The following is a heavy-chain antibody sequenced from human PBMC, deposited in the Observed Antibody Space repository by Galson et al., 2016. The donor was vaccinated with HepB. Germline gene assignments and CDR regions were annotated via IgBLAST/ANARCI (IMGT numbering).Heavy chain of an antibody. D-gene: IGHD3-9*01. CDR1: GFTFSHAW. CDR2: MNSKTDGGTT. J-gene: IGHJ4*02. Sequence: SLRLSCAASGFTFSHAWMSWVRQAPGKGLELVGRMNSKTDGGTTDFAVPVKGRFTISRDDSKDTLYLHMYGLKTEDTAVYYCTTDLFGSLTGYYPMIYWGQGTLVTVSS. CDR3: TTDLFGSLTGYYPMIY. V-gene: IGHV3-15*01.